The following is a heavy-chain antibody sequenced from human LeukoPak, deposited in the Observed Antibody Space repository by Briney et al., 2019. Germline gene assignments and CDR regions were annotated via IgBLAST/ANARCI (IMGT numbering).Heavy chain of an antibody. Sequence: SETLSLTCTVSGDSMSSDCWSWIRMPPGKGLEWIGYICYSGSTNYNPSLKSRVTISLVTSKKQFSLKLNSVTAADTAVYYCAREGSVAGLPDHWGQGPLVTVST. V-gene: IGHV4-59*01. CDR3: AREGSVAGLPDH. D-gene: IGHD6-13*01. CDR2: ICYSGST. CDR1: GDSMSSDC. J-gene: IGHJ4*02.